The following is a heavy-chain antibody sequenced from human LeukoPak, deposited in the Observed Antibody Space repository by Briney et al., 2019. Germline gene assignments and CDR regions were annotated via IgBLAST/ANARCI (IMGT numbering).Heavy chain of an antibody. V-gene: IGHV3-23*01. CDR3: AKDHRGSYYYFDY. J-gene: IGHJ4*02. CDR1: GFTFSSYA. Sequence: GGSLRLSCAASGFTFSSYAMSWVRQAPGKGLEWVSAISGSGGSTYYADSVKGRFTISKDNSKNTLYLQMNSLRAEDTAVYYCAKDHRGSYYYFDYWGQGTLVTVSS. CDR2: ISGSGGST. D-gene: IGHD1-26*01.